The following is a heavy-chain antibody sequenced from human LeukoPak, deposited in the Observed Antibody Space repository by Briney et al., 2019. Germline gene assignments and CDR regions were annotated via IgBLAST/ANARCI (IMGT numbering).Heavy chain of an antibody. V-gene: IGHV3-9*01. CDR1: GFALQNYA. Sequence: GGSLRLSCAASGFALQNYAMHWVRQAPGGGLEWVSSVSWDNGHIAYADSVKGRFSISRDNAKNSLYLQMSSLRPEDTALYYCARGPGWALHKRYFDSWGQGALVSVSS. CDR2: VSWDNGHI. D-gene: IGHD1-26*01. CDR3: ARGPGWALHKRYFDS. J-gene: IGHJ4*02.